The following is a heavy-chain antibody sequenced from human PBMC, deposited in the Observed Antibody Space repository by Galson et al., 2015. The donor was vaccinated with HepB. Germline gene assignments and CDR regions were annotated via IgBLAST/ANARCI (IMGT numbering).Heavy chain of an antibody. Sequence: SLRLSCAASGFTFSSYAMHWVRQAPGKGLEWVAVISYDGSNKYYADSVKGRFTISRDNPKNTLYLQMNSLRAEDTAVYYCARDRKYSSSWYNGMDVWGQGTTVTVSS. CDR1: GFTFSSYA. CDR2: ISYDGSNK. J-gene: IGHJ6*02. CDR3: ARDRKYSSSWYNGMDV. V-gene: IGHV3-30-3*01. D-gene: IGHD6-13*01.